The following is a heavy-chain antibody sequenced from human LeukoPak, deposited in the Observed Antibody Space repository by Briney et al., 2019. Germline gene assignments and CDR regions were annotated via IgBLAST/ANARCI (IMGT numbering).Heavy chain of an antibody. CDR2: INPDSGGT. J-gene: IGHJ4*02. CDR1: GYTFTGYY. D-gene: IGHD6-19*01. Sequence: AASVKVSCKASGYTFTGYYMRWVRQAPGQGLEWMGWINPDSGGTNYAQKFQGRVTMTRDTSISTAYMELSRLRSDDTAVYYCARLGGSGWYYFDYWGQGTLVTVSS. V-gene: IGHV1-2*02. CDR3: ARLGGSGWYYFDY.